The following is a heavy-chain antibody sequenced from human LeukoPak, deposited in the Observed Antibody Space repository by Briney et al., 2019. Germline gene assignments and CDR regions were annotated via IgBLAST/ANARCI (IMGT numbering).Heavy chain of an antibody. V-gene: IGHV4-34*01. CDR1: GGSFSGYY. CDR2: INHSGST. J-gene: IGHJ4*02. Sequence: PSETLPLTCAVYGGSFSGYYWSWIRQPPGKGLEWIGEINHSGSTNYNPSLKSRVTISVDTSKNQFSLKLSSVTAADTAVYYCASRPSGWRVYWGQGTLVTVSS. D-gene: IGHD6-19*01. CDR3: ASRPSGWRVY.